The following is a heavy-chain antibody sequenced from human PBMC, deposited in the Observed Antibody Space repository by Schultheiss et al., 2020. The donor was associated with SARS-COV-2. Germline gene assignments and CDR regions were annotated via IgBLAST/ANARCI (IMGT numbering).Heavy chain of an antibody. CDR3: ATNVVVTAQNYYYYYMDV. CDR2: ISSSSSYI. J-gene: IGHJ6*03. Sequence: GESLKISCAASGFTVSINYMSWVRQAPGKGLEWVSSISSSSSYIYYADSVKGRFTISRDNAKNSLYLQMNSLRAEDTAVYYCATNVVVTAQNYYYYYMDVWGKGTTVTVSS. V-gene: IGHV3-21*01. CDR1: GFTVSINY. D-gene: IGHD2-21*02.